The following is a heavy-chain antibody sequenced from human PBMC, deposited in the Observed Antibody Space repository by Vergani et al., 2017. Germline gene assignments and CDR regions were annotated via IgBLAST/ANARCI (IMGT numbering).Heavy chain of an antibody. J-gene: IGHJ6*02. CDR2: ISGQNFRT. V-gene: IGHV3-23*01. CDR1: GFIFTVHG. CDR3: AKEEYVTIVATTRFFYGMDV. Sequence: EVQLLESGGGSAQPGESLRLFCVASGFIFTVHGSNWVRQAPGKGLEWVSGISGQNFRTHYADSVKGRFTICRDNSKNSLYLQMNSLRAEDTAVYYCAKEEYVTIVATTRFFYGMDVWGQGTTVTVSS. D-gene: IGHD5-12*01.